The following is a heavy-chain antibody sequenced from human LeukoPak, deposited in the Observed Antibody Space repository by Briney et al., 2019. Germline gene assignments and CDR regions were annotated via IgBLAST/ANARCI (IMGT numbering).Heavy chain of an antibody. D-gene: IGHD3-22*01. Sequence: GGSLRLSCAASGFTFSSYGMHWVRQVPGKGLEWVAVIWYDGSNKYCADSVKGRFTISRDNSKNTLYLQMNSLRAEDTAVYYCARDSYNPYYYDGTGDDAFDIWGQGTMVTVSS. V-gene: IGHV3-33*01. J-gene: IGHJ3*02. CDR3: ARDSYNPYYYDGTGDDAFDI. CDR2: IWYDGSNK. CDR1: GFTFSSYG.